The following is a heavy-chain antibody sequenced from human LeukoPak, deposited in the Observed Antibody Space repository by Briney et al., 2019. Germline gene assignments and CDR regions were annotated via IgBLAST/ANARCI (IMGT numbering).Heavy chain of an antibody. D-gene: IGHD5-24*01. V-gene: IGHV4-59*11. CDR1: GDSISMHY. Sequence: PSETLSLICSVSGDSISMHYWSWIRQPPGKGLEWIGYIYYSGSTNYNPSLKSRVTISVDTSKNQFSLKLSSVTAADTAVYYCARAPDGYNPRGFDYWGQGTLVTVSS. J-gene: IGHJ4*02. CDR3: ARAPDGYNPRGFDY. CDR2: IYYSGST.